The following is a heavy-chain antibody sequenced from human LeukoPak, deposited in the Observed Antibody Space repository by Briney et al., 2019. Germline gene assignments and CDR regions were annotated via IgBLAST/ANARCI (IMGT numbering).Heavy chain of an antibody. V-gene: IGHV3-23*01. Sequence: GTSLRLSCAASGFTFNSYGMHWVRQAPGKGLEWVSVLFVGGASTLYADSVKGRFTISGDTSKNTLYLQMNGLRAEDTAVYFCAKECDYSPGHKFDLWGQGTLVTVSS. J-gene: IGHJ4*02. CDR2: LFVGGAST. D-gene: IGHD4-11*01. CDR1: GFTFNSYG. CDR3: AKECDYSPGHKFDL.